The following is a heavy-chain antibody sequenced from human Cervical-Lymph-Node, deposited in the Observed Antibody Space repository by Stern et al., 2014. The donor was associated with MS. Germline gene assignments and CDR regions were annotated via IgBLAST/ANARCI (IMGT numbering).Heavy chain of an antibody. Sequence: EVQLLESGGGLVQPGGSLRLSCAASGFTFRTYALSWVRQAPGKGLDWLSYISSRSSTIYYADSVKGRFTISKDNAKNSLFLQMNSLRDEDTALYYCARMTGDYADYWGQGTLVTVSS. CDR3: ARMTGDYADY. CDR2: ISSRSSTI. V-gene: IGHV3-48*02. CDR1: GFTFRTYA. J-gene: IGHJ4*02.